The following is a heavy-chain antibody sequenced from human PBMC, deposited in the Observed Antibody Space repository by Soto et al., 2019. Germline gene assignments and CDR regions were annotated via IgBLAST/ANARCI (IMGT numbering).Heavy chain of an antibody. CDR3: ARLCLGSGWSKFDY. CDR1: GGSISSSSYY. Sequence: QLQLQESGPGLVKPSETLSLTCTVSGGSISSSSYYWGWIRQPPGKGLEWIGSIYYSGSTYYNPSLKSRVTISVDTSKNQFSLKLSSVTAADTAVYYCARLCLGSGWSKFDYWGQGTLVTVSS. J-gene: IGHJ4*02. V-gene: IGHV4-39*01. CDR2: IYYSGST. D-gene: IGHD6-19*01.